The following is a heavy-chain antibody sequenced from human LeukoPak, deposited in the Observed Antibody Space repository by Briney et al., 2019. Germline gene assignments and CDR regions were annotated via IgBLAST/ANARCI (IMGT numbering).Heavy chain of an antibody. J-gene: IGHJ4*02. Sequence: SQTLSLTCTVSGNSISSGDNYWSWIRQPAGKGLEWIGRIYTSGSTNYNPSLKSRVTISGDTSKNQFSLKLSSVTAADTAVYYCARRRRGMYSSFDYWGQGTLVTVSS. D-gene: IGHD6-13*01. CDR1: GNSISSGDNY. CDR2: IYTSGST. V-gene: IGHV4-61*02. CDR3: ARRRRGMYSSFDY.